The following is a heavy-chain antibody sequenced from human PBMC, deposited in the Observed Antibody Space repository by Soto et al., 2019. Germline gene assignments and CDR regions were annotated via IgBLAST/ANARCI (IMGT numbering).Heavy chain of an antibody. Sequence: PGGSLRLSSAASGFTFSSYGMHWVRQAPGKGLEWVAVISYDGSNKYYADSVKGRFTISRDNSKNTLYLQMNSLRAEDTAVYYCAKDRHQWFGELFGSMDVWGQGTTVTVSS. CDR2: ISYDGSNK. J-gene: IGHJ6*02. CDR3: AKDRHQWFGELFGSMDV. V-gene: IGHV3-30*18. CDR1: GFTFSSYG. D-gene: IGHD3-10*01.